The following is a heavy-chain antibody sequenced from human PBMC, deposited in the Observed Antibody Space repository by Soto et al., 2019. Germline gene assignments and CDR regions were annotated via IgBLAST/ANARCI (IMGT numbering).Heavy chain of an antibody. CDR2: ISSGGST. CDR3: ARHGTYSNRLYSFDI. J-gene: IGHJ3*02. V-gene: IGHV4-59*08. D-gene: IGHD3-16*02. Sequence: QVQLQESGPGLVKPSETLSLTCTVSGGSTNNYFWSWIRQPPGKGLEWIGYISSGGSTNYNPSLKSRRTISLDSSKNHFPLRLSSVTAADTAMYYCARHGTYSNRLYSFDIWGQGTMVTVSS. CDR1: GGSTNNYF.